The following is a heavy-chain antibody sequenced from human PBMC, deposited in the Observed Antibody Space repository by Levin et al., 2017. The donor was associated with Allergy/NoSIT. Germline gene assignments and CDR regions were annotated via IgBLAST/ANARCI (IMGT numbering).Heavy chain of an antibody. CDR3: AKASSLASPHLRSFDF. D-gene: IGHD5/OR15-5a*01. Sequence: PGGSLRLSCVASGFTFNSYAMSWVRQAPGKGLEWVSIISGSGATTNFADSVKGRFTISRDNSKSTLYLQMDSLRAEDTAVYYCAKASSLASPHLRSFDFWGQGTLVTVSS. CDR2: ISGSGATT. V-gene: IGHV3-23*01. J-gene: IGHJ4*02. CDR1: GFTFNSYA.